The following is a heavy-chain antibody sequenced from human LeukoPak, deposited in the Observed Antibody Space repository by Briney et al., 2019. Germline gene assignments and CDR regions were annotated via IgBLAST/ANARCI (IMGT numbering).Heavy chain of an antibody. CDR3: ARSSVAISTGIKADY. Sequence: SVKVSCKASGGTFSSYAISWVRQAPGQGLEWMGRIIPIFGTANYAQKFQGRVTITTDESTSTAYMELSSLRPEDTAVYYCARSSVAISTGIKADYWGQGTLVTVSS. CDR2: IIPIFGTA. CDR1: GGTFSSYA. J-gene: IGHJ4*02. D-gene: IGHD3-3*01. V-gene: IGHV1-69*05.